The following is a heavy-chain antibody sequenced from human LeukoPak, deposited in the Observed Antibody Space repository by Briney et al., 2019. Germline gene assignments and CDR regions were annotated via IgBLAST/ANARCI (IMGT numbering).Heavy chain of an antibody. V-gene: IGHV5-51*01. J-gene: IGHJ3*02. CDR1: AYSFTSYW. Sequence: GESLMISCKGSAYSFTSYWIGWVRQMPGKGLEWMGIISPGDSDTRYSPSFRGQVTISADKSISSAYLQWSSLKASDTAMYYCARLCRSRQYDAFDIWGQGTMVTVSS. CDR2: ISPGDSDT. CDR3: ARLCRSRQYDAFDI. D-gene: IGHD1-14*01.